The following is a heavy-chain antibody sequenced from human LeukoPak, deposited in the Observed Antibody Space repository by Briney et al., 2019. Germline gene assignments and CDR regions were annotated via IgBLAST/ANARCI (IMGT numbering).Heavy chain of an antibody. CDR3: ARDHIRLGELSLFDY. CDR1: GFTFSSYA. Sequence: GGSLRLSCAASGFTFSSYAMHWVRQAPGKGLEWVAVISYDGSNKYYADTVKGRFTISRDNSKNTLYLQMNSLRAEDTAVYYCARDHIRLGELSLFDYWGQGTLVTVSS. CDR2: ISYDGSNK. V-gene: IGHV3-30*04. D-gene: IGHD3-16*02. J-gene: IGHJ4*02.